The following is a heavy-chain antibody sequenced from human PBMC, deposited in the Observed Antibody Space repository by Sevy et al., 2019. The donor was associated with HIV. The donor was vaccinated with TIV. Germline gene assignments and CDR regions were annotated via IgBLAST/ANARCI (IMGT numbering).Heavy chain of an antibody. CDR3: ARGPDTEISLENVLRSFEWLFRGKSFDH. CDR2: IWYDGTKQ. J-gene: IGHJ4*02. V-gene: IGHV3-30*04. CDR1: GFSFGTYA. Sequence: GGSLRLSCAASGFSFGTYAMHWVRQGPGKGLEWVAVIWYDGTKQYYADSVKGRLTISRDNSKNTGYLHMNALRAEDTAVYYWARGPDTEISLENVLRSFEWLFRGKSFDHWGQGTLVTVSS. D-gene: IGHD3-3*01.